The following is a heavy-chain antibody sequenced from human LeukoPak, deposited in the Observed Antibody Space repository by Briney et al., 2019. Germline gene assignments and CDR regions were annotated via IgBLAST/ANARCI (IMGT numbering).Heavy chain of an antibody. D-gene: IGHD3-10*01. V-gene: IGHV3-30*02. CDR1: GFIFSSYG. J-gene: IGHJ4*02. Sequence: GRSLRLSCAASGFIFSSYGMHWVRQAPGKGLEWLTFIRYDGSNKYYADAVKGRFTISRDNSKNTLYLQMNSLRAEDTAVYYYAKDLGYYGSGSYYNQWLFDYWGEGTLVTVS. CDR2: IRYDGSNK. CDR3: AKDLGYYGSGSYYNQWLFDY.